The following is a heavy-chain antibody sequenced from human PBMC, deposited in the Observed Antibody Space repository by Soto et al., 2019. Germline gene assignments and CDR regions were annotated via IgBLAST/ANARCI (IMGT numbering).Heavy chain of an antibody. V-gene: IGHV1-46*03. CDR3: AREYSGYDYIVGSPDY. CDR2: INPSGGST. CDR1: GYTFTSYY. J-gene: IGHJ4*02. D-gene: IGHD5-12*01. Sequence: QVQLVQSGAEVKKPGASVKVSCKASGYTFTSYYMHWVRQAPGQGLEWMGIINPSGGSTSYAQKFQGRVTMTRDTSTSTGYMELSSLRSEDTAVYYCAREYSGYDYIVGSPDYWGQGTLVTVSS.